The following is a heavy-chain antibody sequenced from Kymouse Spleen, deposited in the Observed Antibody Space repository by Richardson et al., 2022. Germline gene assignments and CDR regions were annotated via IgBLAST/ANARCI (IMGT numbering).Heavy chain of an antibody. CDR1: GGSISSSSYY. J-gene: IGHJ6*02. V-gene: IGHV4-39*01. CDR3: ARHRPGSYYMGYGMDV. D-gene: IGHD3-10*01. Sequence: QLQLQESGPGLVKPSETLSLTCTVSGGSISSSSYYWGWIRQPPGKGLEWIGSIYYSGSTYYNPSLKSRVTISVDTSKNQFSLKLSSVTAADTAVYYCARHRPGSYYMGYGMDVWGQGTTVTVSS. CDR2: IYYSGST.